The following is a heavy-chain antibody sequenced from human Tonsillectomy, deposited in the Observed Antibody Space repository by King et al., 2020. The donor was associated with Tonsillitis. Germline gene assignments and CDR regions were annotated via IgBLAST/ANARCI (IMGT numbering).Heavy chain of an antibody. CDR2: IGAADDT. CDR1: GFTFSSYD. J-gene: IGHJ6*03. V-gene: IGHV3-13*04. CDR3: ARGRGSGGSCYPYYYYYHMDG. Sequence: QLVQSGVGLVQPGGSLRLSCAASGFTFSSYDMHWVRQTTGKGLEWVSAIGAADDTYYPGSVKGRFTNSRENAKNSLYLQMNSLRAGDTAVYYCARGRGSGGSCYPYYYYYHMDGWGKATAVTVSS. D-gene: IGHD2-15*01.